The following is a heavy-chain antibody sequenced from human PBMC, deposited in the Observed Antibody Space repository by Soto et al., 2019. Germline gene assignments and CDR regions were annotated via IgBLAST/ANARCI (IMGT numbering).Heavy chain of an antibody. CDR2: LSAYNGNT. D-gene: IGHD2-21*01. V-gene: IGHV1-18*01. CDR1: GYTFTSYG. CDR3: ARSVACYFDY. J-gene: IGHJ4*02. Sequence: QVQLVQSGAEVKKPGASVKVSCKASGYTFTSYGISWVRQAPRQGLEWMGWLSAYNGNTNYAQKLQGRVTMTTDTSTSTVCMDLRSLRADATAVYYCARSVACYFDYWGQGTLVTVS.